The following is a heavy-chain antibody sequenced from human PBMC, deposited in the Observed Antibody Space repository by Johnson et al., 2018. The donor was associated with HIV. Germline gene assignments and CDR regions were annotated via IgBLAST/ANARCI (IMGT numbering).Heavy chain of an antibody. CDR3: AREFGDLRAFYI. CDR2: IKQDGSET. V-gene: IGHV3-7*01. D-gene: IGHD3-16*01. CDR1: GFPFHTYW. Sequence: VLLVESGGGLVQPGGSLRLSCAASGFPFHTYWMSWVRQGPGKGLEWVASIKQDGSETSYVDSVKGRFIISRDNAKNSLFLQMNSLRAGDTALYYCAREFGDLRAFYIWGQGTMVTVSS. J-gene: IGHJ3*02.